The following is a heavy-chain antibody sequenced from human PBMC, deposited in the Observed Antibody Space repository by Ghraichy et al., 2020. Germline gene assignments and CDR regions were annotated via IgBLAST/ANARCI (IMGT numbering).Heavy chain of an antibody. V-gene: IGHV4-59*13. D-gene: IGHD2-21*01. CDR2: IFYSGNT. CDR3: ARGPYIISSPGPTNYYYFGMDV. J-gene: IGHJ6*02. Sequence: SETLSLTCTVSGGSINNYYWNWIRHSPGKGLEWIASIFYSGNTNYNPSLGSRVNISLDTSKNQFSLNLRSVTAADTAVYYCARGPYIISSPGPTNYYYFGMDVWGQGTTVTVSS. CDR1: GGSINNYY.